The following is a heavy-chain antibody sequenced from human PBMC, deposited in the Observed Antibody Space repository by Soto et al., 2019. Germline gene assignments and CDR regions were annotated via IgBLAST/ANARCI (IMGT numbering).Heavy chain of an antibody. V-gene: IGHV1-3*01. D-gene: IGHD3-10*01. Sequence: ASVKVSCKASGYTFTSYAMHWVRQAPGQRLEWMGWINAGNGNTKYSQKFQGRVTITRDTSASTAYMELSSLRSEDTAVYYCARVGSRTMVRGAYDYWGQGTLVTVSS. J-gene: IGHJ4*02. CDR1: GYTFTSYA. CDR3: ARVGSRTMVRGAYDY. CDR2: INAGNGNT.